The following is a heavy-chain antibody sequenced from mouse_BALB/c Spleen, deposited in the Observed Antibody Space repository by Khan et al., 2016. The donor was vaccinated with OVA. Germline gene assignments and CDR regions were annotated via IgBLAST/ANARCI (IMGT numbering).Heavy chain of an antibody. Sequence: EVMLVESGGDLVKPGGSLKLSCAASGFTFSTNGMSWVRQTPDKRLEWVATVSTGGSYTYYPDSVKGRFTISRDNAKNTLYLQMSSLKSEDTAMFYCTRLAYYYDSEGFAYWGQGTLVTVSA. CDR3: TRLAYYYDSEGFAY. D-gene: IGHD1-1*01. J-gene: IGHJ3*01. CDR1: GFTFSTNG. V-gene: IGHV5-6*01. CDR2: VSTGGSYT.